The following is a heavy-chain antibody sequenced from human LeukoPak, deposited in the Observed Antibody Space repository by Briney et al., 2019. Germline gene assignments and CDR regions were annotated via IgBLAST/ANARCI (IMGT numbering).Heavy chain of an antibody. D-gene: IGHD4-17*01. Sequence: SETLSLTCTVSGGSIRSYYWSWVRQPPGKGLEWVGYIYYSGSTNYNPSLKSRVTISVDTSKNQFSLKLSSVTAADTAVYYCASGDYAYYYMDVWGKGTMVTISS. V-gene: IGHV4-59*01. CDR2: IYYSGST. CDR1: GGSIRSYY. CDR3: ASGDYAYYYMDV. J-gene: IGHJ6*03.